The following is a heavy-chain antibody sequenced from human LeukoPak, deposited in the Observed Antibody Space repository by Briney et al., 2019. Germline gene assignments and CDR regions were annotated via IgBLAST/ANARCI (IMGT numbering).Heavy chain of an antibody. Sequence: PGGSLRLSCTASGLTFGDSALSWVRQAPGKGLEGVASIRSKADGGRTEYAASVEGRFTISRDDSNSVAYLQMNSLKTDDTAVYYCSRWQGGTQYFHYWGQGTLVTVSS. CDR3: SRWQGGTQYFHY. CDR1: GLTFGDSA. J-gene: IGHJ4*02. CDR2: IRSKADGGRT. V-gene: IGHV3-49*04.